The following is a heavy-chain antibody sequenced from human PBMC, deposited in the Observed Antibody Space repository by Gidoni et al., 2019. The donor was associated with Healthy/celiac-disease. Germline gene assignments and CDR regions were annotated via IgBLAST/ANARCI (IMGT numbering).Heavy chain of an antibody. CDR2: IYYSGST. Sequence: QVQLQESGPGLVKPSQNLSLTCTVSGGSISSGDYYWSWIRQPPGKGLEWIGYIYYSGSTYYNPSLKSRVTISVDTSKNQFSLKLSSVTAADTAVYYCARVPFYGVRWVAAAFDIWGQGTMVTVSS. V-gene: IGHV4-30-4*08. CDR3: ARVPFYGVRWVAAAFDI. CDR1: GGSISSGDYY. J-gene: IGHJ3*02. D-gene: IGHD4-17*01.